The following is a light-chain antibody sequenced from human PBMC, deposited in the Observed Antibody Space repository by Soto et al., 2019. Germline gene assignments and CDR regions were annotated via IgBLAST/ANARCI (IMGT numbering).Light chain of an antibody. CDR2: AAS. CDR1: QSISSY. Sequence: DIQMTQSLSSLSASVGDRVTITCRASQSISSYLNWYQQKPGKAPKLLIYAASSLQSGVPSRFSGSGSGTDFTLTISSLQPEDFATYYCQQSYSTPSFGGGTKVDIK. J-gene: IGKJ4*01. CDR3: QQSYSTPS. V-gene: IGKV1-39*01.